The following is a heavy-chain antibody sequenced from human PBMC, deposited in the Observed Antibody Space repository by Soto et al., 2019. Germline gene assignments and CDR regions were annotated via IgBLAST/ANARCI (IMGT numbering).Heavy chain of an antibody. D-gene: IGHD2-2*02. Sequence: TLSLTCSVAGGSISSGGFYWSWIRDAPGKGLEWIGYNYYSGSTYYNPSLWSRVTISLDTSKNQFSLKLSSVTAADTAVYYCARERVPAAIHHTSLDPWGPGNLLT. J-gene: IGHJ5*02. V-gene: IGHV4-30-4*01. CDR1: GGSISSGGFY. CDR2: NYYSGST. CDR3: ARERVPAAIHHTSLDP.